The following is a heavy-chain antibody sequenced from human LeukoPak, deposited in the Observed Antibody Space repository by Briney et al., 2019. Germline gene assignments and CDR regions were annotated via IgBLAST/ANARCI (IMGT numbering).Heavy chain of an antibody. D-gene: IGHD3-22*01. V-gene: IGHV1-2*02. CDR2: INPNSGGT. CDR1: GYTFTSYG. Sequence: ASVKVSCKASGYTFTSYGISWVRQAPGQGLEWMGWINPNSGGTNYAQKFQGRVTMTRDTSISTAYMELSRLRSDDTAVYYCARDPGRTMIVPRNYFDYWGQGTLVTVSS. J-gene: IGHJ4*02. CDR3: ARDPGRTMIVPRNYFDY.